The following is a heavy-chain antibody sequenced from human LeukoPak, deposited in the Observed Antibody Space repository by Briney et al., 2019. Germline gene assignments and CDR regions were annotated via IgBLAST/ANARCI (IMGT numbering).Heavy chain of an antibody. D-gene: IGHD5-18*01. Sequence: SVKVSCKASGGTLSSYAISWVRQAPGQGLQWMGGIIPIFGTANYAQKFQGRVTITADESTSTAYMELSSLRSEDTAVYYCATPRGYSYEFDYWGQGTLVTVSS. J-gene: IGHJ4*02. CDR1: GGTLSSYA. CDR3: ATPRGYSYEFDY. CDR2: IIPIFGTA. V-gene: IGHV1-69*01.